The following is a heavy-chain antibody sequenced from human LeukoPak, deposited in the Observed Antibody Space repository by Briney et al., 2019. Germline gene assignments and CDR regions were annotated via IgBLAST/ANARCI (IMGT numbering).Heavy chain of an antibody. CDR3: AREGGDGYNLYYFDY. V-gene: IGHV4-61*02. CDR2: IYTSGST. D-gene: IGHD5-24*01. J-gene: IGHJ4*02. Sequence: SETLSLTCTVSGGSISIGSYYWSWIRQPAGKGLEWIGRIYTSGSTNYNPSLKSRVTISVDTSKNQFSLKLSSVTAADTAVYYCAREGGDGYNLYYFDYWGQGTLVTVSS. CDR1: GGSISIGSYY.